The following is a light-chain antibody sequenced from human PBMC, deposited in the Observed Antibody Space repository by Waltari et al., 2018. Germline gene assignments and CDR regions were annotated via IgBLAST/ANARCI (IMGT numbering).Light chain of an antibody. V-gene: IGLV2-14*03. CDR2: GVS. CDR3: SSDTRGRTYV. Sequence: QSALTQPASVSGSPGQSIAISCSGSSTDIGAHDFVSWYQQHPGKAPILIIFGVSSRPSGISYRFSGSKFGNTASLTISGLQAEDEADYVCSSDTRGRTYVFGSGTKVTVL. CDR1: STDIGAHDF. J-gene: IGLJ1*01.